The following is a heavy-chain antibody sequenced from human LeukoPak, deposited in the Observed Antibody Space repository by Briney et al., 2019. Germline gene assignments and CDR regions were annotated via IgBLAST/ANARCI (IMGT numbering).Heavy chain of an antibody. J-gene: IGHJ4*02. D-gene: IGHD3-3*01. CDR2: ISWNSGSI. V-gene: IGHV3-9*01. Sequence: PPGGSLRLSCAASGFTFDDYAMPWVRQAPGKGLEWVSGISWNSGSIGYADSVKGRFTISRDNAKNSLYLQMNSLRAEDTALYYCAKGGLYYDFWSGPGYWGQGTLVTVSS. CDR3: AKGGLYYDFWSGPGY. CDR1: GFTFDDYA.